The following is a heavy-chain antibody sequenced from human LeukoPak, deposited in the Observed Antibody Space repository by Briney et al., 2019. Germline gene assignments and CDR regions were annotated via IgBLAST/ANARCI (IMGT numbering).Heavy chain of an antibody. CDR3: ASAPYGYAVYY. CDR1: GFTVSSNY. Sequence: GGSLRLSCAASGFTVSSNYMSWVRQAPGKGLEWVSVIYSGGSTYYADSVKGRFTISRDNSKNTLYLQMNSLRAEDTAVYYCASAPYGYAVYYWGQGTLATVSS. J-gene: IGHJ4*02. D-gene: IGHD5-12*01. V-gene: IGHV3-66*01. CDR2: IYSGGST.